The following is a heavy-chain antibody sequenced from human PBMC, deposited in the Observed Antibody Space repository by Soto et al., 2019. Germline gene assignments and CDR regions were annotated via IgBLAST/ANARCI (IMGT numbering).Heavy chain of an antibody. D-gene: IGHD3-10*01. CDR1: GFTSSNYW. CDR3: ARSVRSGCLPFYYYAMDV. J-gene: IGHJ6*02. Sequence: GGSLRLSCAASGFTSSNYWMHWVRQAPGKGQVWVSRIKSDGSSTSYADSVKGRITISRDNAKNTLDQQMPRMRAEDMAVFYCARSVRSGCLPFYYYAMDVWGQGTTVTVS. V-gene: IGHV3-74*01. CDR2: IKSDGSST.